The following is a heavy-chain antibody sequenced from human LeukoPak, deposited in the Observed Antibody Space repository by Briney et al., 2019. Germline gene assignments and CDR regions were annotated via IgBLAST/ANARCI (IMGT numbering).Heavy chain of an antibody. J-gene: IGHJ6*02. CDR3: ARVGLGYCSSTSCYLSGMDV. V-gene: IGHV1-2*02. CDR1: GYTFTGYY. D-gene: IGHD2-2*01. CDR2: INPNSGGT. Sequence: GASVKVSCKASGYTFTGYYMHWVRQAPGQGLEWMGWINPNSGGTNYAQKFQGRVTMTRDTSISTAYMELSRLRSDDTAVYYCARVGLGYCSSTSCYLSGMDVWGQGTTVTVSS.